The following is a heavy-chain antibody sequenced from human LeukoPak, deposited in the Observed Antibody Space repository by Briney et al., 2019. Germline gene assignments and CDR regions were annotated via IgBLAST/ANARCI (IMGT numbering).Heavy chain of an antibody. D-gene: IGHD4-23*01. CDR3: ARDGGNPHYYYYYGMDV. J-gene: IGHJ6*02. CDR2: INPNSGGT. Sequence: ASVKVSCKASGYTFTGYYMHWVRQAPGQGLEWMGWINPNSGGTNYAQKFQGRVTITADESTSTAYMELSSLRSEDTAVYYCARDGGNPHYYYYYGMDVWGQGTTVTVSS. V-gene: IGHV1-2*02. CDR1: GYTFTGYY.